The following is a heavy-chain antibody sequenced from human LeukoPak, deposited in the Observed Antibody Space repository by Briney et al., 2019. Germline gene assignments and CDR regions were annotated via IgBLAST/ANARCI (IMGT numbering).Heavy chain of an antibody. D-gene: IGHD3-3*01. V-gene: IGHV3-33*01. CDR3: ASAEGLTATSEYFQH. CDR1: GFTFSSCG. J-gene: IGHJ1*01. Sequence: GGSLRLSCAASGFTFSSCGMHWVRQAPGKGLEWVAVIWYDGINKYYADSVKGRFTISRDNSKNTLFLQMKSLRPEDTALYYCASAEGLTATSEYFQHWGQGTLVTVSS. CDR2: IWYDGINK.